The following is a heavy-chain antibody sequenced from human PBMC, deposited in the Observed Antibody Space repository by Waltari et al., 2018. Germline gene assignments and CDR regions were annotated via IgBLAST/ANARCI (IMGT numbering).Heavy chain of an antibody. CDR3: ARDHNSGSYDYFDY. CDR1: GFTFDDYG. Sequence: EVQLVESGGGVVRPGGSLRLSCAASGFTFDDYGMSWVRQAPGKGLEWVSGINWNGGSTGDADAVKGRFTISRDNAKNSLYLQMNSLRAEDTALYYCARDHNSGSYDYFDYWGQGTLVTVSS. D-gene: IGHD1-26*01. V-gene: IGHV3-20*04. CDR2: INWNGGST. J-gene: IGHJ4*02.